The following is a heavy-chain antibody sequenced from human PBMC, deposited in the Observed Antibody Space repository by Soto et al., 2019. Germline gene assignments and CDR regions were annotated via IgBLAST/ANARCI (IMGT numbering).Heavy chain of an antibody. V-gene: IGHV3-23*01. Sequence: PVGSRRLSCGASGIDFSNYAMSWVRQAPGKGLEWVSISSASGRSRYHADSVKGRFTISTDNSKNTLYLHMTNLRAEDTAVYYCAKDGNWLDVYFDVWGQGTPVTVSS. CDR3: AKDGNWLDVYFDV. J-gene: IGHJ4*02. CDR1: GIDFSNYA. CDR2: SSASGRSR. D-gene: IGHD6-19*01.